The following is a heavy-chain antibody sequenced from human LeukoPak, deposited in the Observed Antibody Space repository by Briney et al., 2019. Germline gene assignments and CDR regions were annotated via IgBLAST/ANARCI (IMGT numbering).Heavy chain of an antibody. D-gene: IGHD1-7*01. Sequence: AGGSLRLSCVASGFTFGKYWMSWVRQAPGKGLEWVAVISKDGSDKYYPGSVRGRFTISRDNSKNTIYLQMDSLRAEDTAIYYCARDYWWNYDYWGQGTLVTVSS. V-gene: IGHV3-30-3*01. CDR1: GFTFGKYW. CDR3: ARDYWWNYDY. J-gene: IGHJ4*02. CDR2: ISKDGSDK.